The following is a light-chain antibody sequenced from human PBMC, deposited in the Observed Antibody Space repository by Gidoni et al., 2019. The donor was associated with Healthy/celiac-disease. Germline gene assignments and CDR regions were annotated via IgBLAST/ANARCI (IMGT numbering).Light chain of an antibody. Sequence: QSVLTQPPSASGTPGQRVTISCSGSSSNIGSNTVNWYQQLPGTAPKLLIYSNKQRPSGVPDRFSGSKSGTSASLAISGLQSEDEADYYCAAWDDSLNGRNYVFGTGTKVTVL. V-gene: IGLV1-44*01. CDR3: AAWDDSLNGRNYV. CDR1: SSNIGSNT. CDR2: SNK. J-gene: IGLJ1*01.